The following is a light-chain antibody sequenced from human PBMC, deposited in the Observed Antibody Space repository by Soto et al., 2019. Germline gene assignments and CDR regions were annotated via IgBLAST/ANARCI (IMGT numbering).Light chain of an antibody. Sequence: DIVMTQSPDSRAVSLGERATINCKSSQSVLYSSNNKNYLAWYQQKPGQPPKLLIYWASTRESGVPDRFSGSGSGTDFTLTISSLQAEDVAVYYCQQYYSTPWTFGQGTKAEIK. CDR1: QSVLYSSNNKNY. V-gene: IGKV4-1*01. J-gene: IGKJ1*01. CDR2: WAS. CDR3: QQYYSTPWT.